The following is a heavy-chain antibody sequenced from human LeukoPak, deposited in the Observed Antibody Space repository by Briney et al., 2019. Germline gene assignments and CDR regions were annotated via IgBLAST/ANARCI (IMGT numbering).Heavy chain of an antibody. J-gene: IGHJ4*02. Sequence: SETLSLTCAVSGGSISSGGYSLGWIRQPPGKGLEWIGYISYIAGTSYNPSLKSRVTISLATSNNQFSLELSSVTAADTAVYFCVRVRTGTSCYDYWGQGTLVTVSS. CDR1: GGSISSGGYS. D-gene: IGHD2-2*01. CDR2: ISYIAGT. CDR3: VRVRTGTSCYDY. V-gene: IGHV4-30-2*05.